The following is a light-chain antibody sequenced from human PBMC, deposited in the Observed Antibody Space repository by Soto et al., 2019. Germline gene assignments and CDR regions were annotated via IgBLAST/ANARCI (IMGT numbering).Light chain of an antibody. CDR1: QSVSSN. CDR2: GES. Sequence: EIVMTQSPATLSVSPGERATLSCRASQSVSSNLAWYQQKPGQAPRLLISGESTRATGIPARFSGSGSGTEFTLTISSLQSEDFAVYYCHQYNNLPRTFGQGTKVEIK. CDR3: HQYNNLPRT. J-gene: IGKJ1*01. V-gene: IGKV3-15*01.